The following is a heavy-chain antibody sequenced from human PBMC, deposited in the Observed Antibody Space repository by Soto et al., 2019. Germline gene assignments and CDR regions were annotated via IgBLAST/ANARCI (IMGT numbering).Heavy chain of an antibody. CDR1: GFTFDDYA. CDR2: ISWDGGST. Sequence: GGSLRLSCAASGFTFDDYAMHWVHQAPGKGLEWVSLISWDGGSTYYADSVKGRFTISRDNSKNSLYLQMNSLRAEDTALYYCAKDGDDCSGGSCYAFDIWGQGTMVTVSS. D-gene: IGHD2-15*01. V-gene: IGHV3-43D*03. J-gene: IGHJ3*02. CDR3: AKDGDDCSGGSCYAFDI.